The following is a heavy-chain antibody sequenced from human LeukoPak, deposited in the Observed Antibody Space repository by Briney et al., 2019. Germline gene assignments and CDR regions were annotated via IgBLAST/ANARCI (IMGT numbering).Heavy chain of an antibody. Sequence: SLRLSCAPSGFTFSRHGMHWVRQAPGKGLEWVAIISNDGSRKYYAHSVEGRFTISRDNSKNTLYLQMDRLRAEDTAVYYCARDRAWNYFDYWGQGTLVTVSS. J-gene: IGHJ4*02. CDR3: ARDRAWNYFDY. V-gene: IGHV3-30*03. D-gene: IGHD3-3*01. CDR1: GFTFSRHG. CDR2: ISNDGSRK.